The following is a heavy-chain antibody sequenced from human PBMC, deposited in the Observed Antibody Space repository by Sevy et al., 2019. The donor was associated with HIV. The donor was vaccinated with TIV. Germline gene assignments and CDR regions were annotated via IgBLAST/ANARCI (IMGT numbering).Heavy chain of an antibody. CDR3: TREVSGWLY. CDR1: GFIFGDYI. D-gene: IGHD6-19*01. V-gene: IGHV3-49*03. Sequence: GSLRLSCTASGFIFGDYIMSWFRQAPGKGLEWVGFIRSKAYGGTTEYAASVKGRFTISRDDSKSIAYLHMNSLKTEDTAIYYCTREVSGWLYWGQGTLVTVSS. J-gene: IGHJ4*02. CDR2: IRSKAYGGTT.